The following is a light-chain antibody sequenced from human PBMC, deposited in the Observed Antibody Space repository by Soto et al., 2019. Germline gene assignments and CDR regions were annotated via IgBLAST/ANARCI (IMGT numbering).Light chain of an antibody. CDR1: SSDVGSYNL. J-gene: IGLJ1*01. CDR3: SSYTSDSSYV. V-gene: IGLV2-14*02. CDR2: EVS. Sequence: QSVLTQPASVSGSPGQSITISCTGTSSDVGSYNLVSWYQQHPGEAPKLILYEVSSRPSGVSNRFSGSKSGNTASLTISGLQAEDEADYYCSSYTSDSSYVFGSGTKVTVL.